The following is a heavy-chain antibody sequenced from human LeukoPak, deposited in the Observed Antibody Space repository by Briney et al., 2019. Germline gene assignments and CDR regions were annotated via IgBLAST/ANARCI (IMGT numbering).Heavy chain of an antibody. J-gene: IGHJ5*02. CDR3: ARDGGYCEGITCPGDL. D-gene: IGHD2-15*01. CDR2: IDRDGTTK. V-gene: IGHV3-7*03. Sequence: GGSRRLSCAASGFTVGTYWMSWVRQAPGKGLEWVANIDRDGTTKFYLDSLEGRFTISRDNAKNSLYLQGNSLRVEDTAVYYCARDGGYCEGITCPGDLWGQGALVAVSS. CDR1: GFTVGTYW.